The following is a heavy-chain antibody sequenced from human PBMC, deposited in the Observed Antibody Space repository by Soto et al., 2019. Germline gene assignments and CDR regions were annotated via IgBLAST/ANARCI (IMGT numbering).Heavy chain of an antibody. CDR3: ARRTSTTVFGVAQSGMDV. CDR2: ISGYNGNT. CDR1: GYTFTSYG. Sequence: QVPLVQSGAEVKKAGASVKVSCKASGYTFTSYGISWVRQAPGQGLEWMGWISGYNGNTNYAQKLQGKVTMTTDTSTSTAYMELRSLRSDDTAVYYCARRTSTTVFGVAQSGMDVWGQGTTVTVSS. D-gene: IGHD3-3*01. V-gene: IGHV1-18*04. J-gene: IGHJ6*02.